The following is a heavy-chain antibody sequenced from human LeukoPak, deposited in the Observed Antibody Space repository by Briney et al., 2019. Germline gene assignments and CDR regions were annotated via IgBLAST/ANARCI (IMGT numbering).Heavy chain of an antibody. V-gene: IGHV4-34*01. CDR2: INHSGST. D-gene: IGHD3-3*01. CDR1: GGSFSGYY. J-gene: IGHJ4*02. Sequence: SETLSLTCAVYGGSFSGYYWSLIRQPPGKGLEWIGEINHSGSTNYNPSLKSRVTISVDTSKNQFSLKLSSVTAADTAVYYCARARITIFGVVIIPFAYWGQGTLVTVSS. CDR3: ARARITIFGVVIIPFAY.